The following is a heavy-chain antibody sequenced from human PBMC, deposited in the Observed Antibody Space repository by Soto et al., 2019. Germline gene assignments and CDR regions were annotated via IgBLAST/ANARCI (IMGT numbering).Heavy chain of an antibody. V-gene: IGHV5-51*01. CDR1: GYSFASYW. Sequence: PGDSLKISCQGSGYSFASYWIGWVRQMPGKDLEWMGIIYPGDSDTRYSPSFQGQVTISVDKSLRTAYLQWTSLKASDTALYYCARTRSFTLGFYYDGMDVWGQGATVTVS. D-gene: IGHD6-6*01. CDR3: ARTRSFTLGFYYDGMDV. J-gene: IGHJ6*02. CDR2: IYPGDSDT.